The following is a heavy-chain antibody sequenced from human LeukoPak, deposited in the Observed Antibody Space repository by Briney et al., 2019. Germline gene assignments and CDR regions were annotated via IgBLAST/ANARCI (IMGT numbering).Heavy chain of an antibody. CDR2: IIPILGIA. J-gene: IGHJ4*02. CDR3: ARAPTGDPLLDY. CDR1: GGTFSSYT. Sequence: SVKVSCKASGGTFSSYTISGVRQAPGQGVEWMGRIIPILGIANYAQKFQGRVTITADKSTSTAYMELSSLSSEDTAVYYCARAPTGDPLLDYWGQGTLVTVSS. V-gene: IGHV1-69*02.